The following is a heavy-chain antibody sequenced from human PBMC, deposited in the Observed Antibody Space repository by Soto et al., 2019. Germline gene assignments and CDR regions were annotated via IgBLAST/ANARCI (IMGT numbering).Heavy chain of an antibody. D-gene: IGHD3-22*01. CDR1: GGSISSSNW. CDR3: ARAPHYYDSSGYYANYYGMDV. Sequence: PSETVSLTCAVSGGSISSSNWWSWVRQPPGKGLEWIGEIYHSGSTNYSPSLKSRVTISVDKSKNQFSLKLSSVTAADTAVYYCARAPHYYDSSGYYANYYGMDVWGQGTTVTVS. CDR2: IYHSGST. J-gene: IGHJ6*02. V-gene: IGHV4-4*02.